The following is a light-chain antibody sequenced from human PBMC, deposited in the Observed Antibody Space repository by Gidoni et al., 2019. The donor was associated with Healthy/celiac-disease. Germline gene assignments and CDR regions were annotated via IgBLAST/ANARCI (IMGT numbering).Light chain of an antibody. CDR2: DVS. Sequence: HYALTQPASVSGSPVQSITISCTGTSSDVGGYNYVSLYQQHPGKAPKLMIYDVSNRPSGVSNRFSGSKSGNTASLTISGLQPEDEADYYCSSYTSSSTRVFGTGTKVTIL. V-gene: IGLV2-14*03. CDR3: SSYTSSSTRV. CDR1: SSDVGGYNY. J-gene: IGLJ1*01.